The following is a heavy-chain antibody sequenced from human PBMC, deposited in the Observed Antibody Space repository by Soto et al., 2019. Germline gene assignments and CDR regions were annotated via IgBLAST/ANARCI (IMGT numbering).Heavy chain of an antibody. CDR2: MNPNSGNT. V-gene: IGHV1-8*01. D-gene: IGHD6-19*01. CDR1: GYTFTSYD. J-gene: IGHJ6*03. CDR3: ARRSSGSSYYYYYMDV. Sequence: ASVKVSCKASGYTFTSYDINWVRQATGQGLEWMGWMNPNSGNTGYAQKFQGRVTMTRNTSISTAYMELSSLRSEDTAVYYCARRSSGSSYYYYYMDVWGKGTTVTVSS.